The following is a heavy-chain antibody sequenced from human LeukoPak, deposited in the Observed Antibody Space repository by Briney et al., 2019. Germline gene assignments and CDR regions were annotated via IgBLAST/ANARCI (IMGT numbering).Heavy chain of an antibody. J-gene: IGHJ6*02. Sequence: GASVKVSCKASGYTFTSYGISWVRQAPGQGLEWMGWISAYNGNTNYAQKLQGRVTMTTDTSTSTAYMELRSLRSDDTAVYYCARDSPAVAGQDYYYYYGMDVWGQGTTVTVSS. CDR2: ISAYNGNT. V-gene: IGHV1-18*01. CDR1: GYTFTSYG. D-gene: IGHD6-19*01. CDR3: ARDSPAVAGQDYYYYYGMDV.